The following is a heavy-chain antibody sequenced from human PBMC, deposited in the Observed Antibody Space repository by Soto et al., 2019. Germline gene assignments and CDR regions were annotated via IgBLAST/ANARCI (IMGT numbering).Heavy chain of an antibody. CDR2: ISSSSSYI. D-gene: IGHD3-22*01. J-gene: IGHJ4*02. Sequence: GGSLRLSCAASGFTFSSYSMNWVLQAPGKGLEWVSSISSSSSYIDYADSVKGRFTISRDNAKNSLYLQMNSLRAEDTAVYYCARDFFGHDSSGPAFDYWGQGTLVTVS. V-gene: IGHV3-21*01. CDR3: ARDFFGHDSSGPAFDY. CDR1: GFTFSSYS.